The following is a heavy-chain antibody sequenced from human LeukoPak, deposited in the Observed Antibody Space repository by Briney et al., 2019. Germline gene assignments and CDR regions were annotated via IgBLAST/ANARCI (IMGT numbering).Heavy chain of an antibody. V-gene: IGHV1-46*01. J-gene: IGHJ6*02. CDR2: INPSGGST. CDR3: ARDSPPGDYYYGMDV. CDR1: GYTFTSYY. Sequence: GASVKVSCKASGYTFTSYYMHWVRQAPGQGLEWMGIINPSGGSTSYAQKFQGRVTMTRDTSTSTVYMELSSLRSEDTAVYYCARDSPPGDYYYGMDVWGQGTTVTVSS.